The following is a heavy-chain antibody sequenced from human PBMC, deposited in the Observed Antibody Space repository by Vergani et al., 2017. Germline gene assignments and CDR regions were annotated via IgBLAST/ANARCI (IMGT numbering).Heavy chain of an antibody. Sequence: EVQLVESRGGLVQPGGSLRLSCAASGFTFSSYWMHWVRQAPGKGLVWVSRINSDGSSTSYADSVKGRFTISRDNAKNTLYLQMNSLRAEDTAVYYCARDLPKGYDFWSGLAGNWFDPWGQGTLVTVSS. CDR3: ARDLPKGYDFWSGLAGNWFDP. CDR2: INSDGSST. D-gene: IGHD3-3*01. CDR1: GFTFSSYW. J-gene: IGHJ5*02. V-gene: IGHV3-74*01.